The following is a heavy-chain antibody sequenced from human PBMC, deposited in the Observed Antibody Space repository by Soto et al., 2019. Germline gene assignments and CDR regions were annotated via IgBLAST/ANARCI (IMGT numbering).Heavy chain of an antibody. CDR2: ISSSSSTI. V-gene: IGHV3-48*01. D-gene: IGHD3-10*01. CDR1: GFTFSSYS. CDR3: ASLEDPWFGESNY. Sequence: EVQLVESGGGLVQPRGSLRLSCAASGFTFSSYSMNWVRQAPGKGLEWVSYISSSSSTIYYADSVKGRFTISRDNAKNSLYLQMNSLRAEDTAVYYCASLEDPWFGESNYWGQGTLVTVSS. J-gene: IGHJ4*02.